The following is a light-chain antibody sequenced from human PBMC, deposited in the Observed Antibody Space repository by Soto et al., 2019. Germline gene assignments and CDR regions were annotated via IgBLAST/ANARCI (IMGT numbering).Light chain of an antibody. CDR3: QSYDSSLYVGV. J-gene: IGLJ3*02. CDR2: GTS. V-gene: IGLV1-40*01. Sequence: QSVLTQPPSVSGAPGQRVTLSCTGSSSNIGANFDVHWYQHFPGSAPKLLIYGTSNRPSGVPDRFSGSKSGTSASLAITGLQAEDEADYYCQSYDSSLYVGVFGGGTQLTVL. CDR1: SSNIGANFD.